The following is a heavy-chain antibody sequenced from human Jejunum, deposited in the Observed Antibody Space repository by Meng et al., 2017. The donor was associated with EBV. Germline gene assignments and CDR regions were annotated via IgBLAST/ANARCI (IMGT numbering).Heavy chain of an antibody. J-gene: IGHJ5*02. V-gene: IGHV3-23*04. D-gene: IGHD3-16*01. CDR2: ITGSGGSA. Sequence: EVQLVESGGGWVQPGGSLRLSCAASGFIFSSQTMSWVRQAPGKGLEWVSAITGSGGSAYYTDSVKGRFTISRDNSKNTVYLKMNSLRADDTAVYYCARLTRAWGQGTLVTVSS. CDR3: ARLTRA. CDR1: GFIFSSQT.